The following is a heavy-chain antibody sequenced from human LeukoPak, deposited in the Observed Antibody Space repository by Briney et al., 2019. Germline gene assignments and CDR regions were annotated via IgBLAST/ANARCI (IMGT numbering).Heavy chain of an antibody. CDR1: GFISSVFS. J-gene: IGHJ4*02. Sequence: GGSLRLSRETSGFISSVFSMNWVRQAPGKGLEWVSFISGTRDIIYYADSVKGRFTISRDNAKNSLYLQMNSLRAEDTAIYYCARSFLSHSIYYFDYWGPGALVTVSS. D-gene: IGHD3-3*01. CDR2: ISGTRDII. V-gene: IGHV3-48*01. CDR3: ARSFLSHSIYYFDY.